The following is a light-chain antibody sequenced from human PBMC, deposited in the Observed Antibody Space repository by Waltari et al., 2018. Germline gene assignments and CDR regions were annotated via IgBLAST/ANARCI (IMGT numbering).Light chain of an antibody. V-gene: IGKV1-9*01. Sequence: DIHLTQSPSFLSASVGDKVTITCRASQDVSSYLAWYQHEPGKAPKLLIYGVSALRGGVPPRFSGSGAGTEFTLTISSLQPEDFATYYCQQLNSYPGTFGQGTRLEIK. CDR1: QDVSSY. CDR2: GVS. J-gene: IGKJ5*01. CDR3: QQLNSYPGT.